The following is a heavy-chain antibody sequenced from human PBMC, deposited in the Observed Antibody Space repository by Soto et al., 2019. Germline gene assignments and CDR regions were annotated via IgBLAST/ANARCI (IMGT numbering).Heavy chain of an antibody. CDR1: GFSLSTSGVG. CDR2: IYWNDDK. D-gene: IGHD4-4*01. Sequence: QITLKESGPTLVKPTQTLTLTCTFSGFSLSTSGVGVGWIRQPPGKALEWLALIYWNDDKRYSPSLKSRLTIAKDTSKNQVVLNMTNMDPVDTATYFCARRPRHSNYVDYWGQGTLVTVSS. J-gene: IGHJ4*02. CDR3: ARRPRHSNYVDY. V-gene: IGHV2-5*01.